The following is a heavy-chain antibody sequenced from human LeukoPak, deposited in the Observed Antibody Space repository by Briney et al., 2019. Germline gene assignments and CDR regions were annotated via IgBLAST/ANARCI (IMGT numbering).Heavy chain of an antibody. Sequence: GASVKVSCKASGYTFTSYGISWVRQAPGQGLEWMGWISAYNGNTNYAQKLQGRVTMTTDTSTSTAYMELRSLRSDDTAVYYCARDHILRGSGNWFDPWGQGTLVTVSS. J-gene: IGHJ5*02. V-gene: IGHV1-18*01. CDR2: ISAYNGNT. CDR1: GYTFTSYG. D-gene: IGHD3-10*01. CDR3: ARDHILRGSGNWFDP.